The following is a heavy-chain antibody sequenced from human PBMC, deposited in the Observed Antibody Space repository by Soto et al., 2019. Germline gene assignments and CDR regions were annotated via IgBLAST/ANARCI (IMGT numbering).Heavy chain of an antibody. CDR3: GRFSVTAFDI. D-gene: IGHD2-21*02. CDR2: IYYNSDT. Sequence: SETLSLTCSVSGGSISSSRCNWDWLRQRPGQGREWIGTIYYNSDTDYNPSLRSRAAISVDSSDFQFSLRLISVTAADTSIYYCGRFSVTAFDIWGHGTLVTVSS. CDR1: GGSISSSRCN. J-gene: IGHJ3*02. V-gene: IGHV4-39*01.